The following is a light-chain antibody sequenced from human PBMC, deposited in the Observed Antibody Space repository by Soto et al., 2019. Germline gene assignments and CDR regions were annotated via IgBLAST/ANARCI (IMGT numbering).Light chain of an antibody. V-gene: IGKV3-15*01. J-gene: IGKJ4*01. CDR3: QQYDDWPLT. CDR2: DAF. Sequence: EKVMTQSPATLSVSPGERATLSCRASESINNRLAWYQQKPGQGPRLLIYDAFTKATDIPARFSGSASGTEVTVTISSLQSEDSAFYYCQQYDDWPLTLGGGTKVEIK. CDR1: ESINNR.